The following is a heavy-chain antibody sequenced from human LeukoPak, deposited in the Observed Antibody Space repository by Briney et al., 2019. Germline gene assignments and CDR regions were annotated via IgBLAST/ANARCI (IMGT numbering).Heavy chain of an antibody. Sequence: SETLSLTCTVSGASISSTNYCWGWIRQPPGKGLEWIGSIYNLGTTLYNPSLKSRLTISVDTSKNQFSLKLSSVTAADTAVYYCAAPYSGSYQYYFDYWGQGALVTVSS. CDR3: AAPYSGSYQYYFDY. D-gene: IGHD1-26*01. CDR2: IYNLGTT. J-gene: IGHJ4*02. CDR1: GASISSTNYC. V-gene: IGHV4-39*01.